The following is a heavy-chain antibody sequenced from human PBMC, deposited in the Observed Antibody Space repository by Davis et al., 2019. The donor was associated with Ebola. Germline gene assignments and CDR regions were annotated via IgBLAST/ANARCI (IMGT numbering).Heavy chain of an antibody. Sequence: ASVKVSCKASGYTFTSYAMHWVRQAPGQRLEWMGGSDPEDGEKIYAQKFQGRVTMIEDTSTDTAYMELSSLRSEDTAVYYCSSEYGDYWGQGTLVTVSS. V-gene: IGHV1-24*01. J-gene: IGHJ4*02. CDR1: GYTFTSYA. CDR2: SDPEDGEK. D-gene: IGHD3-10*01. CDR3: SSEYGDY.